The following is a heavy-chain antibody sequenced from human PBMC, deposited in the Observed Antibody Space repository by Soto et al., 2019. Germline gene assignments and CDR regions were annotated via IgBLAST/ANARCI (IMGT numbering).Heavy chain of an antibody. CDR2: VYYSGST. D-gene: IGHD3-10*01. Sequence: QLQLQESGPGLVKPSETLSLTCTVSGGSIRSSSYYCGWVRQPPGKWLEWIGSVYYSGSTYYNPSLKSRVTISVDTSKTQFSLKLSSVTAADTAVYYCATVWCGKSKHWGQGTLVTVSS. CDR1: GGSIRSSSYY. J-gene: IGHJ1*01. CDR3: ATVWCGKSKH. V-gene: IGHV4-39*01.